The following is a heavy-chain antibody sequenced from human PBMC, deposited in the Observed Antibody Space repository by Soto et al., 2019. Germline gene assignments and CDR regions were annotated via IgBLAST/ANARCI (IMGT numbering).Heavy chain of an antibody. J-gene: IGHJ4*02. Sequence: PSETLSLTCTVSGGSISSYYWSWIRQPPGKGLEWSGYIYYSGSTNYNPPLKSRVTISVDASKNQFSLKLSYVTAAGTAVYYCARGAGSYSDFWSGYFAFDYWGQGTLVTVSS. CDR1: GGSISSYY. V-gene: IGHV4-59*01. CDR3: ARGAGSYSDFWSGYFAFDY. D-gene: IGHD3-3*01. CDR2: IYYSGST.